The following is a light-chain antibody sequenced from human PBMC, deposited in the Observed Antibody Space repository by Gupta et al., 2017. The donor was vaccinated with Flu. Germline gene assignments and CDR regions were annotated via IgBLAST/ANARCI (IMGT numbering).Light chain of an antibody. CDR2: GAS. J-gene: IGKJ1*01. CDR1: QSISTY. Sequence: DIQMTQSPSSLSASVGDRVTITCRARQSISTYLHWYQQKPGKAPMLLIYGASRAENGVPSRISSSGSATYFTLTISRRRPEDFANYCCQQSDSSPKTFGQGTKVENK. CDR3: QQSDSSPKT. V-gene: IGKV1-39*01.